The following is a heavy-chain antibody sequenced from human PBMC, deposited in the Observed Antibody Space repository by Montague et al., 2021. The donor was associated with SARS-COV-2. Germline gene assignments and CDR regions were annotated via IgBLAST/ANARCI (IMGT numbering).Heavy chain of an antibody. CDR2: ADYRGNN. CDR3: ASWEYSYGWGD. J-gene: IGHJ4*02. CDR1: GGPISGSSGY. Sequence: SETLSLTCTVTGGPISGSSGYWGRLRQSPGLGLVWIACADYRGNNNSSLPLKSRLTIYVSTAKNQFSLKLNSVTAADTALYYCASWEYSYGWGDWGQGTLVTVSS. D-gene: IGHD5-18*01. V-gene: IGHV4-39*01.